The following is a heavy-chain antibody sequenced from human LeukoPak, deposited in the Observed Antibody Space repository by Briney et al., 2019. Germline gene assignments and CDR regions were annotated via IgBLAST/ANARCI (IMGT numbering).Heavy chain of an antibody. J-gene: IGHJ4*02. D-gene: IGHD2-2*01. CDR1: GYIFTGYY. CDR2: INPNSGGT. Sequence: ASVKVSCKASGYIFTGYYMHWVRQAPGQGLEWMGWINPNSGGTNYAQKFQGWVTMTRDTSISTAYMELSRLRSDDTAVYYCAREGVVVPAAIDYWGQGTLVTVSS. V-gene: IGHV1-2*04. CDR3: AREGVVVPAAIDY.